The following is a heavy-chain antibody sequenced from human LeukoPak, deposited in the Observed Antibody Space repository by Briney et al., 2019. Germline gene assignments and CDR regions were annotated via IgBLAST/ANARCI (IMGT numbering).Heavy chain of an antibody. CDR3: ARGLYKASD. CDR1: GYTFTSYG. J-gene: IGHJ4*02. V-gene: IGHV1-2*02. D-gene: IGHD1-20*01. CDR2: INPNSGGT. Sequence: GASVKVSCKASGYTFTSYGISWVRQAPGQGLEWMGWINPNSGGTNYAQKFQGRVTMTRDTSISTAYMELSRLRSDDTAVYYCARGLYKASDWGQGTLVTVSS.